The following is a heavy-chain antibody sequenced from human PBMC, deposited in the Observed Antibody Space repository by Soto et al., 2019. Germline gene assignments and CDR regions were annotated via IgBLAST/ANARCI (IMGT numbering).Heavy chain of an antibody. CDR3: ASCVSDYDFWSGLYYYYYGMDV. CDR1: GFTFSSYA. D-gene: IGHD3-3*01. V-gene: IGHV3-30-3*01. CDR2: ISYDGSNK. Sequence: GGSLRLSCAASGFTFSSYAMHWVRQAPGKGLEWVAVISYDGSNKYYADSVKGRFTISRDNSKNTLYLQMNSLRAEDTAVYYCASCVSDYDFWSGLYYYYYGMDVWGQGTTVTVSS. J-gene: IGHJ6*02.